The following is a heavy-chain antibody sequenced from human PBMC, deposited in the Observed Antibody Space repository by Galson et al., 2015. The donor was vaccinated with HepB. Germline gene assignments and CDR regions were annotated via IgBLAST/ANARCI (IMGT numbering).Heavy chain of an antibody. J-gene: IGHJ6*03. CDR2: MNPNSGNT. CDR3: ARGPTGHYYYYMDV. V-gene: IGHV1-8*01. CDR1: GYTFTSHD. Sequence: SVKVSCKASGYTFTSHDINWVRQATGQGLEWVGWMNPNSGNTGYAQKFQGRVTMTRDTSIGTAYMELSSLRFEDTAVYYCARGPTGHYYYYMDVWGKGTMVTVSS.